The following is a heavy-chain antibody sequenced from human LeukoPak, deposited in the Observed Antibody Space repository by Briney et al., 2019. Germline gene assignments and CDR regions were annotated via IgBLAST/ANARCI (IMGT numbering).Heavy chain of an antibody. J-gene: IGHJ4*02. V-gene: IGHV3-30*18. CDR3: AENGYDNQGVYFDY. CDR2: ISYDGSNK. Sequence: GGSLRLSCAASGFTFSSYGMHWVRQAPGKGLEWVAVISYDGSNKYYADSVKGRFTISRDNSKNTLYLQMNSLRAEDTAVYYCAENGYDNQGVYFDYWGQGTLVTVSS. D-gene: IGHD3-22*01. CDR1: GFTFSSYG.